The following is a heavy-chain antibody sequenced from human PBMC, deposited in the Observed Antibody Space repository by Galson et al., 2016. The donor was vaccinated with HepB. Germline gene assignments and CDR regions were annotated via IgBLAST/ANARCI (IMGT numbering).Heavy chain of an antibody. CDR3: SKESDRHFRSASEFDY. CDR1: GFTFGGYA. CDR2: ISRNSGSI. Sequence: SLRLSCAASGFTFGGYAIHWVRQAPGKGLEWVSGISRNSGSIDYGASVKGRFPISRDNAKNSLYLQMNNLNPEDTALYYCSKESDRHFRSASEFDYWGQGTLVTVSS. J-gene: IGHJ4*02. D-gene: IGHD3-3*02. V-gene: IGHV3-9*01.